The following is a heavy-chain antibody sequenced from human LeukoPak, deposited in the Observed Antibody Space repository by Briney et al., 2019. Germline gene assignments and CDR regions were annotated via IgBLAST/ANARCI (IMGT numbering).Heavy chain of an antibody. J-gene: IGHJ6*03. CDR2: INPHSGDT. V-gene: IGHV1-2*02. Sequence: ASVKVSCKASGYAFTNYEINWVRQAPGQGLEWMGWINPHSGDTNSTQKFQGRVTMTTDTSISTVFLELDRLTSDDTAVYYCARESERTPDFGINYYYYMDVWGEGTTVTVSS. CDR1: GYAFTNYE. D-gene: IGHD3-3*01. CDR3: ARESERTPDFGINYYYYMDV.